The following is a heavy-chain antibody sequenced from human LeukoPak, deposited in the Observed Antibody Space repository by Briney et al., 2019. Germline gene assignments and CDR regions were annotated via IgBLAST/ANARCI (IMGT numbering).Heavy chain of an antibody. CDR1: GYSISSGYY. CDR3: ASSTAVVKAQQFQE. J-gene: IGHJ1*01. D-gene: IGHD1-26*01. Sequence: SETLSLTCGVSGYSISSGYYWGCIRQPPGKGLEWIGTIYHSGSTYYNPSLKSRVTISVDTSKNQFSLKLTSVTAADTAVYFCASSTAVVKAQQFQEWGQGTLVTVSS. V-gene: IGHV4-38-2*01. CDR2: IYHSGST.